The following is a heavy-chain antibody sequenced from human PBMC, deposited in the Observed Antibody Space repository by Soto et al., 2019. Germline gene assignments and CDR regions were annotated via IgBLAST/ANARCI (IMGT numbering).Heavy chain of an antibody. D-gene: IGHD3-22*01. J-gene: IGHJ6*02. CDR1: GCTFTSYY. V-gene: IGHV1-46*01. CDR2: INPSGGST. CDR3: ARAPEGIVVVIRSYGMDV. Sequence: ASVKVSCKASGCTFTSYYMHWVRQAPGQGLEWMGIINPSGGSTSYAQKFQGRVTMTRDTSTSTVYMELSSLRSEDTAVYYCARAPEGIVVVIRSYGMDVWGQGTTVTVSS.